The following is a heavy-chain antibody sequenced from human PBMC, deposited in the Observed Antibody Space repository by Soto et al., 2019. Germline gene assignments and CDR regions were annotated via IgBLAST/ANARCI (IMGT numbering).Heavy chain of an antibody. J-gene: IGHJ4*02. Sequence: GGSLRLSCAASGFTFSSYAMSWVRQAPGKGLEWVPAISGSGGSTYYADSVKGRFTISRDNSKNTLYLQMNSLRAEDTAVYYCAKSEYDYVWGSYTHWGQGTLVTVSS. CDR1: GFTFSSYA. CDR3: AKSEYDYVWGSYTH. V-gene: IGHV3-23*01. CDR2: ISGSGGST. D-gene: IGHD3-16*01.